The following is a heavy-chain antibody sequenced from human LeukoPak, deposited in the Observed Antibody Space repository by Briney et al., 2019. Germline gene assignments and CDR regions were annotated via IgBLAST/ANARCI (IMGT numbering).Heavy chain of an antibody. Sequence: SVKVSCKASGFTFTSSAMQWVRQARGQRLEWIGWIVVGNGNTNYVQKFQERVTITRDMSTSTAHMELSSLRSEDTAVYYCAAGGVGYCSSTSCFPAFDIWGQGTVVTVSS. CDR3: AAGGVGYCSSTSCFPAFDI. CDR1: GFTFTSSA. CDR2: IVVGNGNT. J-gene: IGHJ3*02. V-gene: IGHV1-58*02. D-gene: IGHD2-2*01.